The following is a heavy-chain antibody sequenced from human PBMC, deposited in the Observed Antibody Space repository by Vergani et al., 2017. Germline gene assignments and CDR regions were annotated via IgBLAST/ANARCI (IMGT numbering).Heavy chain of an antibody. CDR1: GFTLSNYD. V-gene: IGHV3-30*02. CDR2: IQFDGSNQ. Sequence: QVQLVGSGGGVVQRGGSLRLSCATSGFTLSNYDMQWIRQGPGKGLEFVAFIQFDGSNQYYADSVKGRFTLSRDFSKNTLYLQMNSLRTDDTATYYCAKHFRGWGSDYWGQGTQVIVSS. J-gene: IGHJ4*02. CDR3: AKHFRGWGSDY. D-gene: IGHD3-16*01.